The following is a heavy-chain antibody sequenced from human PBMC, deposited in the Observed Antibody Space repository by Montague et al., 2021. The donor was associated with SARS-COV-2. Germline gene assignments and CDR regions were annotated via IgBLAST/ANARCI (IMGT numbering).Heavy chain of an antibody. CDR3: ARAGEDYYYDSSGFLY. V-gene: IGHV3-48*03. CDR2: ISNSGDTK. Sequence: SLRLSCAASGFIFSSYEMNWVRQAPGKGLEWVSYISNSGDTKYYAYSVKGRFTISRDNAKNSLYLQMSSLRAEDTAVYYCARAGEDYYYDSSGFLYWGQGILVTVSS. J-gene: IGHJ4*02. CDR1: GFIFSSYE. D-gene: IGHD3-22*01.